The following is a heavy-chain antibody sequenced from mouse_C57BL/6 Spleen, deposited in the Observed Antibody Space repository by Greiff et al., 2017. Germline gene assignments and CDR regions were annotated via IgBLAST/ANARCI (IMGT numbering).Heavy chain of an antibody. CDR1: GYTFTSYW. D-gene: IGHD1-1*02. J-gene: IGHJ2*01. CDR2: IDPSDSYT. V-gene: IGHV1-50*01. CDR3: ARNYAIDY. Sequence: QVQLQQSGAELVKPGASVKLSCKASGYTFTSYWMQWVKQRPGQGLEWIGEIDPSDSYTNYNQKFKGKATLTVDTSSSTAYMQLSSLTSEDSAVYYCARNYAIDYWGQGTTLTVSS.